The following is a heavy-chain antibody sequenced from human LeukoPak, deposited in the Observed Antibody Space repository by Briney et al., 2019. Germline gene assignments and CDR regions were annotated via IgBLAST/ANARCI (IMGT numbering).Heavy chain of an antibody. Sequence: AGGSLRLSCSASGFPFNTYAIHWVRQAPGKGLEYVAGISSNGDNTDFADSAKGRFTISRDNSKSTLFLQMNSLRAEDTAVYFYTRDSALLGVAFDLWGQGTVVTVSS. V-gene: IGHV3-64D*06. J-gene: IGHJ3*01. CDR2: ISSNGDNT. CDR1: GFPFNTYA. D-gene: IGHD2-15*01. CDR3: TRDSALLGVAFDL.